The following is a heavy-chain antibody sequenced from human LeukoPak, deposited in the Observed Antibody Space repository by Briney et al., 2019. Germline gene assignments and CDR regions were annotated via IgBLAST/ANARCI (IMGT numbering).Heavy chain of an antibody. D-gene: IGHD6-6*01. CDR2: IIPFFGTA. CDR3: ASSSTARFYYYYMDV. V-gene: IGHV1-69*05. CDR1: GGTFSSYA. J-gene: IGHJ6*03. Sequence: ASVKVSCKASGGTFSSYAISWVRQAPGQGLEWMGGIIPFFGTANYAQKFQGRVTITTDESTSTAYMELSSLRSEGTAVYYCASSSTARFYYYYMDVWGKGTTVTVSS.